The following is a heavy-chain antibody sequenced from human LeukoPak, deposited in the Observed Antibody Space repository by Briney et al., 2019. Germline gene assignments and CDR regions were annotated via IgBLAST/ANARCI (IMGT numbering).Heavy chain of an antibody. CDR1: GGSITGYY. Sequence: PSETLSLTCTVSGGSITGYYWSWIRQPPGKGLEWIGYIYYSGSTDYNPSLKSRVTISVNTSKNQFSLNLSSVTAADTAVYYCARNLWFGETYYYYMDVWGKGTTVTISS. V-gene: IGHV4-59*01. J-gene: IGHJ6*03. CDR3: ARNLWFGETYYYYMDV. D-gene: IGHD3-10*01. CDR2: IYYSGST.